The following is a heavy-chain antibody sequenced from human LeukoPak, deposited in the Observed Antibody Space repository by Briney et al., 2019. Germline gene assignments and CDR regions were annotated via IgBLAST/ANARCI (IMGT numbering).Heavy chain of an antibody. J-gene: IGHJ4*02. CDR2: INHSGST. CDR3: ARVSGYDSDFDY. V-gene: IGHV4-34*01. CDR1: GGSFSGYY. Sequence: PSETLSLTCAVYGGSFSGYYWSWIRQPPGKGLEWIGEINHSGSTNYNPSLKSRVTISVDTSKNQFSLKLSSVTAADTAVYYCARVSGYDSDFDYRGQGTLVTVSS. D-gene: IGHD5-12*01.